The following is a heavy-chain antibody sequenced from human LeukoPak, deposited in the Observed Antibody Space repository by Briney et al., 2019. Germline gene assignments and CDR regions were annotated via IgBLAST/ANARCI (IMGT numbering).Heavy chain of an antibody. Sequence: SVKVSCKASGYTFTGYYMHWVRQAPGQGLEWMGGIIPIFGTANYAQKFQGRVTITADEFTSTAYMELSSLRSEDTAVYYCARDLHAGWYDAFGIRGQGTMVTVSS. CDR2: IIPIFGTA. CDR1: GYTFTGYY. J-gene: IGHJ3*02. V-gene: IGHV1-69*13. D-gene: IGHD6-19*01. CDR3: ARDLHAGWYDAFGI.